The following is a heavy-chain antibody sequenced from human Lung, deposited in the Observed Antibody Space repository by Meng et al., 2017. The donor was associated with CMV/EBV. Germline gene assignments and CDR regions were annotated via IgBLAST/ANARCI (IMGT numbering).Heavy chain of an antibody. CDR3: ARAADLYDYYDSSGYYGY. V-gene: IGHV3-74*01. J-gene: IGHJ4*02. CDR1: GFTFSSYW. CDR2: INSDGSST. Sequence: GGSXRLXXAASGFTFSSYWMHWVRQAPGKGLVWVSRINSDGSSTSYADSVKGRFTISRDNAKNTLYLQMNSLRAEDTAVYYCARAADLYDYYDSSGYYGYXGQGXLVTVSS. D-gene: IGHD3-22*01.